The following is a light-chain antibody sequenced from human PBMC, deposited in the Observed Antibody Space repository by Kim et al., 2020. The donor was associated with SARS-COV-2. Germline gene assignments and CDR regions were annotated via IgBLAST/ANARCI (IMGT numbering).Light chain of an antibody. J-gene: IGKJ5*01. CDR3: QQYGSSPPIT. V-gene: IGKV3-20*01. CDR1: QSVSSNY. CDR2: AAS. Sequence: SPGERATLSCRASQSVSSNYLAWYQQKSSQAPRLLIYAASSRATGIPDRFSGSGSGTDFTLTVSRLEPEDFAVYYCQQYGSSPPITFGQGTRLEIK.